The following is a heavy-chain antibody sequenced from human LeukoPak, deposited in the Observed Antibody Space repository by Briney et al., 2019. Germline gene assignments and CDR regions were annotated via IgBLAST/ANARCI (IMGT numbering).Heavy chain of an antibody. D-gene: IGHD2/OR15-2a*01. J-gene: IGHJ4*02. CDR2: INHSGST. CDR1: GGSFSGYY. V-gene: IGHV4-34*01. Sequence: SETLSLTCAVYGGSFSGYYWSWIRQPPGKGLGWIGEINHSGSTNYNPSLKSRVTISVDTSKNQFSLKLSSVTAADTAVYYCARGRFLTVFDYWGQGTLVTVSS. CDR3: ARGRFLTVFDY.